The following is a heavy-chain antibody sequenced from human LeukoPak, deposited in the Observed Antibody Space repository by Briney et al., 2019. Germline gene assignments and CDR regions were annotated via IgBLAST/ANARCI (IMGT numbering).Heavy chain of an antibody. CDR1: GGSISNHY. CDR2: IYYSGST. J-gene: IGHJ4*02. D-gene: IGHD3-16*01. CDR3: ARNYFTTAVMLFDY. V-gene: IGHV4-59*11. Sequence: PSQTLSLTCTVSGGSISNHYWSWIRQPPGKGLEWIGYIYYSGSTNYNPSLRSRVTISVDTSKNQFSLKMRSVTAADTAVYYCARNYFTTAVMLFDYWGQGTLVTVSS.